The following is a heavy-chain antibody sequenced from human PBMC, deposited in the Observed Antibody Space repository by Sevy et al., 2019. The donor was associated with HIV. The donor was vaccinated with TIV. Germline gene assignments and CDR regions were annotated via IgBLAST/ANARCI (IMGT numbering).Heavy chain of an antibody. Sequence: GGSLRLSCAASGFTFSSYNMNWVRQAPGKGLECISFISSGGHTIYYADSVKGRFTISRDSAKNSVYLQMNSLSVEDTAVYYCARDGGYSDYGMDVWGQGTTVTVSS. J-gene: IGHJ6*02. CDR3: ARDGGYSDYGMDV. V-gene: IGHV3-48*01. D-gene: IGHD2-15*01. CDR1: GFTFSSYN. CDR2: ISSGGHTI.